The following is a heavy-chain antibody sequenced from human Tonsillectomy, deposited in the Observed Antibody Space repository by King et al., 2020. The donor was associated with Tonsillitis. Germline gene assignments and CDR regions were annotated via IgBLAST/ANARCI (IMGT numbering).Heavy chain of an antibody. CDR3: ARDPTHYDFWSGYDYYYMDV. V-gene: IGHV3-48*03. CDR2: ISSSGSTI. Sequence: VQLVQSGGGLVQPGGSLRLSCAASGFTFSSYEMNWVRKAPGKGLEWVSYISSSGSTIYYADSVKGRITISRDNAKNSLYLQMNSLRAEDTAVYYCARDPTHYDFWSGYDYYYMDVWGKGTTVTVSS. CDR1: GFTFSSYE. D-gene: IGHD3-3*01. J-gene: IGHJ6*03.